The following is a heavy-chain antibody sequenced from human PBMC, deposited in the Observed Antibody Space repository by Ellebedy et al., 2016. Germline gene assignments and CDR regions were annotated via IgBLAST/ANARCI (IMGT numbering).Heavy chain of an antibody. J-gene: IGHJ5*02. CDR1: GFTFSSYA. D-gene: IGHD3-16*01. Sequence: GESLKISXAASGFTFSSYAMSWVRQAPGKGLEWVSAISGSGGSTYYADSVKGRFTISRDNSKNTLYLQMNSLRAEDTAVYYCAKDLHGGGNWFDPWGQGTLVTVSS. CDR2: ISGSGGST. CDR3: AKDLHGGGNWFDP. V-gene: IGHV3-23*01.